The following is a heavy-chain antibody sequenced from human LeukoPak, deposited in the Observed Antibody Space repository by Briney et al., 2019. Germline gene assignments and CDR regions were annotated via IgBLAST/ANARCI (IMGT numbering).Heavy chain of an antibody. Sequence: GRSLRLSCGASGFTFSSCAMTWVRQAPGKGLEWVSAISGSGDNTYYADSVKGRFTISRDNSKTTLNLQMNSLRAEDTAVYYCAKGIGLAVAGLHYWGQGTLVTVSS. D-gene: IGHD6-19*01. V-gene: IGHV3-23*01. J-gene: IGHJ4*02. CDR1: GFTFSSCA. CDR3: AKGIGLAVAGLHY. CDR2: ISGSGDNT.